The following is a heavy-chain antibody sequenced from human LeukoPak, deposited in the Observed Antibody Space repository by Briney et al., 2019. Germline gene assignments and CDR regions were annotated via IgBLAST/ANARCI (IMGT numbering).Heavy chain of an antibody. CDR3: ARGGDIVVVPAAALDY. Sequence: SETLSLTCTGSGGSISSYYWSWIRQPPGKGLDWIGYIYYSGSTNYNPSLKSRVTISVDTSKNQFSLKLSSVTAADTAVYYCARGGDIVVVPAAALDYWGQGTLVTVSS. CDR2: IYYSGST. D-gene: IGHD2-2*01. CDR1: GGSISSYY. J-gene: IGHJ4*02. V-gene: IGHV4-59*01.